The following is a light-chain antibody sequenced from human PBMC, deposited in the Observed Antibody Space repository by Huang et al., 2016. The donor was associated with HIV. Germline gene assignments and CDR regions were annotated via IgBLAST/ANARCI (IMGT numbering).Light chain of an antibody. CDR2: GAS. CDR3: QQSSNPPPT. CDR1: QSVTKY. V-gene: IGKV1-39*01. J-gene: IGKJ3*01. Sequence: DIQMNQSTSSLSASVVDRVTIICRATQSVTKYPNWYQQKPGKAPNLLIYGASSLQTGVPSSFSGSCSGTDSTLTISSLQPADFLTYYCQQSSNPPPTFGPGTKVDIK.